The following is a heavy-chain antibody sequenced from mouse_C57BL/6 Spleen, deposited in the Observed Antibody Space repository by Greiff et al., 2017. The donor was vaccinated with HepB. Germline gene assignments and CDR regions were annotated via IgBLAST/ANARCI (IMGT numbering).Heavy chain of an antibody. V-gene: IGHV1-18*01. CDR2: INPNNGGT. CDR1: GYTFTDYN. CDR3: ARSDGENYAMDY. Sequence: EVKVVESGPELVKPGASVKIPCKASGYTFTDYNMDWVKQSHGKSLEWIGDINPNNGGTIYNQKFKGKATLTVDKSSSTAYMELRSLTSEDTAVYYCARSDGENYAMDYWGQGTSVTVSS. J-gene: IGHJ4*01.